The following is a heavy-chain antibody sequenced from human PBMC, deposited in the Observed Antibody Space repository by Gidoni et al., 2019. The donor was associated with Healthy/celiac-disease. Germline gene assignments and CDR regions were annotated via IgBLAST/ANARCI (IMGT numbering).Heavy chain of an antibody. CDR3: ARDWGSGWQAFDY. V-gene: IGHV3-30-3*01. CDR1: GFTLSSYA. J-gene: IGHJ4*02. Sequence: QVQLVESGGGVVQPGRSLRLSCAASGFTLSSYAMHWVRQAPGKGLEWVAVISYDGSNKYYADSVKGRFTISRDNSKNTLYLQMNSLRAEDTAVYYCARDWGSGWQAFDYWGQGTLVTVSS. D-gene: IGHD3-16*01. CDR2: ISYDGSNK.